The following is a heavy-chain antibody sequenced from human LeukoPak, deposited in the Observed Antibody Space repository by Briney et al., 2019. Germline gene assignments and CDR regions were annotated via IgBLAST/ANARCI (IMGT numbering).Heavy chain of an antibody. J-gene: IGHJ5*02. V-gene: IGHV3-30*04. D-gene: IGHD3-9*01. Sequence: GGSLRLSCAASGFTFTNYAMHWVRQAPGKGLEWVAVISYEGSNQYYAESVKGRFTLTRDNSKNTLYLQMNSLRAADTAIYYCVKDGIRYFDAWGQGTLVTVSS. CDR3: VKDGIRYFDA. CDR1: GFTFTNYA. CDR2: ISYEGSNQ.